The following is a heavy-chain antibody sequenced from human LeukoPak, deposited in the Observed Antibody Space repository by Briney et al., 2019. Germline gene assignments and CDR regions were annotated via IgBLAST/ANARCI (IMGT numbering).Heavy chain of an antibody. CDR1: GFTFSSYW. Sequence: GWSLRLSCAASGFTFSSYWMSWVRQAPGKGLEWVANIKQDGSEKYYVDSVKGRFTISRDNAKNSLYLQMNSLRAEDTAVYYCARDYYDFWSGYYRYFDYWGQGTLVTVSS. D-gene: IGHD3-3*01. CDR2: IKQDGSEK. CDR3: ARDYYDFWSGYYRYFDY. J-gene: IGHJ4*02. V-gene: IGHV3-7*01.